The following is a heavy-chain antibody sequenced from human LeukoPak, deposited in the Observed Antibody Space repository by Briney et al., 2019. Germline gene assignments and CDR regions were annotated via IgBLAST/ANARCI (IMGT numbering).Heavy chain of an antibody. CDR1: GGSISSSSYY. J-gene: IGHJ5*02. D-gene: IGHD6-6*01. Sequence: SETLSLTCTVSGGSISSSSYYWGWIRQPPGKGLEWIGSIYYSGSTYYSPSLESRVTISVDTSKNQFSLKLSSVTAADTAVYYCARHVLGIKYSRSSFRRNWFDAWGQGTLVTVSS. V-gene: IGHV4-39*01. CDR2: IYYSGST. CDR3: ARHVLGIKYSRSSFRRNWFDA.